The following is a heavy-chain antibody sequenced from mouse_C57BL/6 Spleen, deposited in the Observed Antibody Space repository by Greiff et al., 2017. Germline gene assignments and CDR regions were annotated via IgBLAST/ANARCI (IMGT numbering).Heavy chain of an antibody. V-gene: IGHV5-17*01. CDR2: ISSGSSTI. D-gene: IGHD1-1*01. CDR3: ATGSMDAMDY. CDR1: GFTFSDYG. Sequence: EVQRVESGGGLVKPGGSLKLSCAASGFTFSDYGMHWVRQAPEKGLEWVAYISSGSSTIYYADTVKGRFTISRDNAKNTLFLQMTSLRSEDTAMYYCATGSMDAMDYWGQGTSVTVSS. J-gene: IGHJ4*01.